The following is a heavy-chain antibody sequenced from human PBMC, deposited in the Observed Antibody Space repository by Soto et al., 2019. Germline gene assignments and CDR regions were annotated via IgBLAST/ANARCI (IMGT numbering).Heavy chain of an antibody. D-gene: IGHD3-3*01. Sequence: ASLKVSCKASGYTFTSYYMHWVRQAPGQGLEWMGIISACNGNTNYAQKLQGRVTMTTDTSTSTAYMELRSLRSDDTAVYYCARESPSSYYDFWSGYPQACYFDYWGQGTLVTVSS. J-gene: IGHJ4*02. V-gene: IGHV1-18*04. CDR3: ARESPSSYYDFWSGYPQACYFDY. CDR1: GYTFTSYY. CDR2: ISACNGNT.